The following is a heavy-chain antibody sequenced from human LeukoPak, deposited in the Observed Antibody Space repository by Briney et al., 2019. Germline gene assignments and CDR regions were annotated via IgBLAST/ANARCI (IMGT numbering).Heavy chain of an antibody. D-gene: IGHD5-24*01. Sequence: ASVKVSCKASGYTFTSYAIQWVRQAPGQRLEWMGWINAGHGNTKYSQNFQGRVTITRDTSASTAYMELSSLRSEDTAVYYCARGGEMATITGYYGMDVWGQGTTVTVSS. CDR3: ARGGEMATITGYYGMDV. CDR1: GYTFTSYA. J-gene: IGHJ6*02. CDR2: INAGHGNT. V-gene: IGHV1-3*01.